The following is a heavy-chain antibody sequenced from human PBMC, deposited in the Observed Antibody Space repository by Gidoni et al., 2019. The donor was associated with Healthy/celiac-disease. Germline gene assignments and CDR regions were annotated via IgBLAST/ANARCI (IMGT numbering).Heavy chain of an antibody. CDR3: ARTSTGSSDYYDSSGYFDY. Sequence: EVQLVESGGGLVKPGGSLSLSCAASGFTFSSYSMNWVRQAPGKGLEWVSSISSSSSYIYYADSVKGRFTISRDNAKNSLYLQMNSLRAEDTAVYYCARTSTGSSDYYDSSGYFDYWGQGTLVTVSS. V-gene: IGHV3-21*01. J-gene: IGHJ4*02. CDR1: GFTFSSYS. CDR2: ISSSSSYI. D-gene: IGHD3-22*01.